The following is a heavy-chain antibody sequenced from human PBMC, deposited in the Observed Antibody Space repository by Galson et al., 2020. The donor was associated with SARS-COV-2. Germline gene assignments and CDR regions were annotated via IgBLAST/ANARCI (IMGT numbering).Heavy chain of an antibody. D-gene: IGHD3-10*01. V-gene: IGHV3-21*01. CDR3: ARDASGARFAMDV. J-gene: IGHJ6*02. Sequence: GGSLRLSCAASGFTFNSYSINCVRQALAKGLEWVSSINSSSTYIYYSDSVKGRFTISRDNARNSLYLEMNSLRVEVTAGDYWARDASGARFAMDVCGQGTTVTVSS. CDR1: GFTFNSYS. CDR2: INSSSTYI.